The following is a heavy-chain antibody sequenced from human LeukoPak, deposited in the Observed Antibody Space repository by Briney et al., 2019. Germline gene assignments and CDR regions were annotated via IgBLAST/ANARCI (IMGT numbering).Heavy chain of an antibody. CDR2: ISAYNGNT. V-gene: IGHV1-18*01. CDR1: GYTFTSYG. Sequence: ASVKVSCKASGYTFTSYGISWVRQAPGQGLEWMGWISAYNGNTNYAQKLQGRVTMTTDTSTSTAYMELRSLRSDDTAVYYCAREVEYYYGSGSHYYYHGMDVWGQGTTVTVSS. CDR3: AREVEYYYGSGSHYYYHGMDV. D-gene: IGHD3-10*01. J-gene: IGHJ6*02.